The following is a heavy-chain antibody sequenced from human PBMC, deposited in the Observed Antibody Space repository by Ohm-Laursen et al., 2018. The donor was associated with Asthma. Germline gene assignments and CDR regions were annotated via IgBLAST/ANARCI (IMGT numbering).Heavy chain of an antibody. Sequence: SLRLSCSASGYSFSLYSIHWIRQAPGKGPEWVASISTASSFIYYADSVRDRFTTSRDNARNSVYLQMNSLRAEDTAVYYCAKYVHEYSGSYEADYFDYWGQGTLVTVSS. J-gene: IGHJ4*02. D-gene: IGHD1-26*01. CDR3: AKYVHEYSGSYEADYFDY. CDR2: ISTASSFI. V-gene: IGHV3-21*04. CDR1: GYSFSLYS.